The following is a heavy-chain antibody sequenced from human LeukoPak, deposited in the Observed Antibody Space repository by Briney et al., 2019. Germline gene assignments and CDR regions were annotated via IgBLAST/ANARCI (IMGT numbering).Heavy chain of an antibody. V-gene: IGHV4-4*07. CDR3: AGNLLTYYYGSGGFDP. J-gene: IGHJ5*02. CDR2: IYTSGST. D-gene: IGHD3-10*01. CDR1: GGSISSYY. Sequence: SETLSLTCTVSGGSISSYYWSWIRQPAGKGLEWIGRIYTSGSTNYNPSLKRLVTMSVDTSKNQFSLKLSSVTAADTAVYYCAGNLLTYYYGSGGFDPWGQGTLVTVSS.